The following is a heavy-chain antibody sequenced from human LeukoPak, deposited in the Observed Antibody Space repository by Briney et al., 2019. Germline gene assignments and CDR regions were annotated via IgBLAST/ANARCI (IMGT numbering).Heavy chain of an antibody. CDR1: GGTFSSYA. J-gene: IGHJ4*02. CDR3: ASVGRIRATTGTDY. D-gene: IGHD4-11*01. Sequence: SVKVSCKASGGTFSSYAISWARQAPGQGLEWMGGIIPIFGTANYAQKFQGRVTITADESTSTAYMELSSLRSEDTAVYYCASVGRIRATTGTDYWGQGTLVTVSS. V-gene: IGHV1-69*13. CDR2: IIPIFGTA.